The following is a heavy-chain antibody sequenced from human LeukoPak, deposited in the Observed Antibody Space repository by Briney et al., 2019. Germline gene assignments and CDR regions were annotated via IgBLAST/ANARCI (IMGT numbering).Heavy chain of an antibody. D-gene: IGHD1-26*01. Sequence: GGSLRLSCAASGFTFSSYAMHWVRQAPGKGLEWVAVISYDGSNKYYADSVKGRFTISRDNSKNTLYLQMNSLRAEDTAVYYCARGEHCYGSYQDAFDIWGQGTMVTVSS. V-gene: IGHV3-30-3*01. CDR1: GFTFSSYA. CDR3: ARGEHCYGSYQDAFDI. CDR2: ISYDGSNK. J-gene: IGHJ3*02.